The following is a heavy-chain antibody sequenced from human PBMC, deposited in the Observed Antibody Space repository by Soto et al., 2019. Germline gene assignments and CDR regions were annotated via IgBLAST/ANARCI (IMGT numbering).Heavy chain of an antibody. CDR2: IWYDGSNK. D-gene: IGHD3-3*01. Sequence: LRLSCAASGFTFSSYGMHWVRQAPGKGLEWVAVIWYDGSNKYYADSVKGRFTISRDNSKNTLYLQMNSLRAEDTAVYYCARAVGQYYDFWSGHHGWFDPWGQGTMVTVYS. J-gene: IGHJ5*02. CDR1: GFTFSSYG. V-gene: IGHV3-33*01. CDR3: ARAVGQYYDFWSGHHGWFDP.